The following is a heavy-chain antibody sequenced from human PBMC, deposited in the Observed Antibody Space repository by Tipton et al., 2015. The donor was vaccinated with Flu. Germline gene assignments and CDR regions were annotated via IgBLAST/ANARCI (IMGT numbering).Heavy chain of an antibody. J-gene: IGHJ5*02. CDR2: VSRTGST. Sequence: LRLSCAVSGDSISSDYYWGWIRQFPGKGLEWIGTVSRTGSTIYNPSLKSRVTISIDRSKNQFSLNLKSVTAADMAVYYCARRDYTNYVSDPKSWFDPWGQGILVTVSP. D-gene: IGHD4-11*01. CDR3: ARRDYTNYVSDPKSWFDP. V-gene: IGHV4-38-2*01. CDR1: GDSISSDYY.